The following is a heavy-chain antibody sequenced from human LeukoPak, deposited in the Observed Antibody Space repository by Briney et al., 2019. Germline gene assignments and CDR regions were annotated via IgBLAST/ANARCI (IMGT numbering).Heavy chain of an antibody. CDR2: IKQDGSEK. D-gene: IGHD6-13*01. CDR1: GFTFSNYR. V-gene: IGHV3-7*04. Sequence: GGSLRLSCAASGFTFSNYRMTWVRQAPGKGLEWVANIKQDGSEKYYVDSVKGRFTISRDNAKNSLYLQMNSLRAEDTAVYYCARGSSWHVDAFDIWGQGTMVTVSS. J-gene: IGHJ3*02. CDR3: ARGSSWHVDAFDI.